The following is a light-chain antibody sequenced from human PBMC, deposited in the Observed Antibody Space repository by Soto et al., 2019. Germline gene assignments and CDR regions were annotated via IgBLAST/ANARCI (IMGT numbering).Light chain of an antibody. CDR1: QSLLHSNGYNY. Sequence: DIVMTQSPLSLPVTPGEPASISCRSSQSLLHSNGYNYLDWYLQKPGQSPQLLIYLGSNRASGVPDRFSGSGSGTDFTLKISRVEAEDVGVYYCMQALHTPRTFGQGTTVEVK. J-gene: IGKJ1*01. V-gene: IGKV2-28*01. CDR3: MQALHTPRT. CDR2: LGS.